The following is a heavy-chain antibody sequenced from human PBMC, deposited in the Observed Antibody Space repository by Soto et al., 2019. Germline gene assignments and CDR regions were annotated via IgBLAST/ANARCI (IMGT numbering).Heavy chain of an antibody. V-gene: IGHV1-3*01. CDR3: ARDHRRDYVFWSAYSLSFDH. D-gene: IGHD3-3*01. CDR1: GYSFTYHT. Sequence: ASVKVSCKAFGYSFTYHTIHWVRQAPGQRLEWMGWINAATGNTRTSEKFQGRLTMTRDTSTTTAYLDMNSLRSEDTAVYYCARDHRRDYVFWSAYSLSFDHWGQGTQVTLS. CDR2: INAATGNT. J-gene: IGHJ4*02.